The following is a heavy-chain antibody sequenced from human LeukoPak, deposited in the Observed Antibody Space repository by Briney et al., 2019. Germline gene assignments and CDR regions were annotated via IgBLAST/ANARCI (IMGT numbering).Heavy chain of an antibody. CDR2: IDSDGSGT. CDR3: ARGMGFYDRPVDAFDI. D-gene: IGHD2/OR15-2a*01. J-gene: IGHJ3*02. Sequence: PGGSLRLSCAASGFTFSSYAMSWVRQAPGKGLVWVSRIDSDGSGTSYADSVKGRFTISRDNAKNTLYLQMNSLRAEDTAVYYCARGMGFYDRPVDAFDIWGQGTMVTVSS. CDR1: GFTFSSYA. V-gene: IGHV3-74*01.